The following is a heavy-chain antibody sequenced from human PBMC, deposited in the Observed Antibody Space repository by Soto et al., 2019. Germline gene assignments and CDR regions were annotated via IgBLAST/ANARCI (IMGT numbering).Heavy chain of an antibody. J-gene: IGHJ5*02. Sequence: QVQLVQSGAEVKKPGSSVKVSCKASGGTFSSYAISWVRQAPGQGLEWMGGIIPIFGTANYAQKFQGRVTITADESTSTAYMELSSLRSEDTAVYYCAREDGSSYGYSLISWFDPWGQGTLVTVSS. CDR2: IIPIFGTA. V-gene: IGHV1-69*01. D-gene: IGHD5-18*01. CDR3: AREDGSSYGYSLISWFDP. CDR1: GGTFSSYA.